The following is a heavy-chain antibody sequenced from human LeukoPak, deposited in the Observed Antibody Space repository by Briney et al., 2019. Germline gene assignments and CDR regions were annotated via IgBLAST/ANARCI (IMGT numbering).Heavy chain of an antibody. J-gene: IGHJ4*02. CDR3: ARVFRVHFDY. CDR1: GFTFSSYW. CDR2: IKQDGSEM. V-gene: IGHV3-7*03. Sequence: SGGSLRLSCADSGFTFSSYWMTWVRQAPGKGLEWVANIKQDGSEMFYVDSVKGRFTISRDNAKNSLFLQMNSLRAEDTAVYYCARVFRVHFDYWGQGTLVTVSS. D-gene: IGHD3-10*01.